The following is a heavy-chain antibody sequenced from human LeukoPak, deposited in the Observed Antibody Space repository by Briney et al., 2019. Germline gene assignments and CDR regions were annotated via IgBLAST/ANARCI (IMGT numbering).Heavy chain of an antibody. Sequence: ATVKVSCKASGYTFTSYNMHWVRQAPGQGHEWMGIINPSGGSTSYAQKFQGRVTMTRDTSTSTVYMELSSLRSEDTAVYYCAREDCSGGSCYFRYFDYWGQGTLVTASS. CDR3: AREDCSGGSCYFRYFDY. CDR2: INPSGGST. D-gene: IGHD2-15*01. CDR1: GYTFTSYN. V-gene: IGHV1-46*03. J-gene: IGHJ4*02.